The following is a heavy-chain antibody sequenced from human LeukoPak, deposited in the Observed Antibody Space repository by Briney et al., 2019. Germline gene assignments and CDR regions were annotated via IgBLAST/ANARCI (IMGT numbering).Heavy chain of an antibody. CDR2: INWNGGST. CDR1: GFTFDDYG. CDR3: ARAPGYSSGWDKYYFDY. V-gene: IGHV3-20*04. J-gene: IGHJ4*02. Sequence: GGSLRLSCAASGFTFDDYGMSWVRQAPGKGLEWVSGINWNGGSTGYADSVKGRSTISRDNAKNSLYLQMNSLRAEDTALYYCARAPGYSSGWDKYYFDYWGQGTLVTVSS. D-gene: IGHD6-19*01.